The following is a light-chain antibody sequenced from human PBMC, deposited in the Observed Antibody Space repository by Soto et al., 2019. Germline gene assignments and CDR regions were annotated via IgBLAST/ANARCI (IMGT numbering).Light chain of an antibody. J-gene: IGKJ3*01. CDR2: GTS. CDR1: QSVSSSY. CDR3: QQYCNSPLFT. Sequence: EIVLTQSPGTLSLSPGERATLSCRASQSVSSSYLVWYQQKPGQAPRLLIYGTSIRATGIPDRFSGGGSGTDFTLTISRLEPEDCAVYYCQQYCNSPLFTFGPGTKVDIK. V-gene: IGKV3-20*01.